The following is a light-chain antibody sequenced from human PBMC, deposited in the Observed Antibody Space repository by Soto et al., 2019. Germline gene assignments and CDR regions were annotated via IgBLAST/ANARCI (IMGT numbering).Light chain of an antibody. J-gene: IGLJ1*01. CDR1: ISNIWEGYD. CDR2: GNS. V-gene: IGLV1-40*01. CDR3: PSYDRSMTTYV. Sequence: SLTAQPPSXSNAPGQSVTISFSESISNIWEGYDVNWYRQLPGTAPKLLIYGNSDRPSGFPDRFSGSTSCTSSSLDITGLQAEDEADYFCPSYDRSMTTYVFGTWTKGT.